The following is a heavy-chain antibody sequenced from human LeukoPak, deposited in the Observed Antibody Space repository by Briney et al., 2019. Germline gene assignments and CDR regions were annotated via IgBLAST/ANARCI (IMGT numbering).Heavy chain of an antibody. CDR1: GFVFSIYT. V-gene: IGHV3-64*04. J-gene: IGHJ4*02. CDR2: ISGSGNGGSI. D-gene: IGHD1-26*01. Sequence: PGGSLRLSCSASGFVFSIYTMYWVRQAPGKGPEYVSTISGSGNGGSIYYADSVKGRFTISRDDSRNTLYLQMNSLRGDDTAVYYCAKDVGKWESLHFFDYWGQGTLVTVSS. CDR3: AKDVGKWESLHFFDY.